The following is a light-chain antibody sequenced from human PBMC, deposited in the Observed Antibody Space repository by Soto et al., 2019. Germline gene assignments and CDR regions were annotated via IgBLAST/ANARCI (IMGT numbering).Light chain of an antibody. V-gene: IGLV2-14*03. J-gene: IGLJ1*01. CDR2: DVS. Sequence: SVLPKPASVSVSPGQSITISCTGTSSDVVGYNYVSWYQHHPGKAPKLMIFDVSNRPSGVSNRFSGSKSGNTASLTISGLQPEDEADYYCSSYTTSNTRQIVFGTGTKVTVL. CDR1: SSDVVGYNY. CDR3: SSYTTSNTRQIV.